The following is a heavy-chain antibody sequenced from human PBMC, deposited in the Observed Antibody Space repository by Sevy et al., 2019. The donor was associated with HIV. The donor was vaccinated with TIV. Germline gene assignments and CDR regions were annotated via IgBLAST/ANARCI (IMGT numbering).Heavy chain of an antibody. CDR3: ARLPQWLGPSFDP. Sequence: SETLSLTCTVSGASMRSSHYWGRIRQPPGKGLDWVRSIYNSGSTYYNPSLKTRLTISIDTSKNQFSLNLISVTAADTAVYYSARLPQWLGPSFDPWGPGILVTVSS. CDR1: GASMRSSHY. D-gene: IGHD6-19*01. CDR2: IYNSGST. V-gene: IGHV4-39*01. J-gene: IGHJ5*02.